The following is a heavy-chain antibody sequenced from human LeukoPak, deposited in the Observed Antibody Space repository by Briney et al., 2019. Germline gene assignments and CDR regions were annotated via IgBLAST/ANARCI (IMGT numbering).Heavy chain of an antibody. CDR2: ISGSGGST. D-gene: IGHD3-10*01. Sequence: PGGSLRLSCAASGFTFSSYSMNWVRQAPGKGLEWVSAISGSGGSTYYADSVKGRFTISRDNSKNTLYLQMNSLRAEDTAVYYCAKAVHYYGSGSTDYWGQGTLVTVSS. J-gene: IGHJ4*02. V-gene: IGHV3-23*01. CDR1: GFTFSSYS. CDR3: AKAVHYYGSGSTDY.